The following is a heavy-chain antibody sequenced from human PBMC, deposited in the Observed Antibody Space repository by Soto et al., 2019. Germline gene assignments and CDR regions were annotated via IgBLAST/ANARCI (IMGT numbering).Heavy chain of an antibody. D-gene: IGHD7-27*01. CDR1: GFTVSSNY. Sequence: GGSLRLSCAASGFTVSSNYMSWVRQAPGKGLEWVSVIYSGGSTYYADSVKGRFTISADKSISTAYLQWSSLKASDTAMYYCARLTGDLVLDAFDIWGQGTMVTVSS. CDR2: IYSGGST. J-gene: IGHJ3*02. CDR3: ARLTGDLVLDAFDI. V-gene: IGHV3-53*01.